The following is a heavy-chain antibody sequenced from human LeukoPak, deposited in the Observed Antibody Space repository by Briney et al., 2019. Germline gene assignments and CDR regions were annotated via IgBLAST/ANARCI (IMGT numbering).Heavy chain of an antibody. Sequence: TSETLSLTCTVSGGSISSYYWSWIRQPPGKGLEWIGYIYYSGSTNYNPSLKSRVTISVDTSKNQFSLKLSSVTAADTAVYYCARVMRSGWYKYYYYYGMDVWGQGTTVTVSS. D-gene: IGHD6-19*01. CDR1: GGSISSYY. J-gene: IGHJ6*02. V-gene: IGHV4-59*01. CDR2: IYYSGST. CDR3: ARVMRSGWYKYYYYYGMDV.